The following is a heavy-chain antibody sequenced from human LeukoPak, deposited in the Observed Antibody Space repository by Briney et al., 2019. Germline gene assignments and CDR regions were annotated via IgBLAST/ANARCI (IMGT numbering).Heavy chain of an antibody. CDR1: GFTFSSYE. J-gene: IGHJ4*02. CDR3: ARDGDYGGYPDY. CDR2: ISSSGSTI. V-gene: IGHV3-48*03. Sequence: GGSLRLSCAASGFTFSSYEMNWVRQAPGKGLEWVSYISSSGSTIYYADSVKGRFTISRDNAKSSLYLQMNSLRAEDTAVYYCARDGDYGGYPDYWGQGTLVTVSS. D-gene: IGHD4-17*01.